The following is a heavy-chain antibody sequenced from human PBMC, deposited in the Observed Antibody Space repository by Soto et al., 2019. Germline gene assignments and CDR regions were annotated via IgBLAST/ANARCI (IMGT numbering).Heavy chain of an antibody. CDR2: IYSGGST. V-gene: IGHV3-53*01. D-gene: IGHD3-10*01. CDR1: GFTVSSNY. J-gene: IGHJ4*02. CDR3: ARHITMDPLLVY. Sequence: EVHLVESGGGLIQPGGSLRLSCAASGFTVSSNYMSWVRQAPGKGLEWVSVIYSGGSTYYADSVKGRFTISRDHSKNTLYLQMNSLRAEATAVYYCARHITMDPLLVYWGQGTLVTVSS.